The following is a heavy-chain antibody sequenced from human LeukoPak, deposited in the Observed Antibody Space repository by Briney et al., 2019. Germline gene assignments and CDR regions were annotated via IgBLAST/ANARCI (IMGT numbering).Heavy chain of an antibody. CDR2: ISAYNGNT. Sequence: ASVKVSCKASGYTFTSYGISWVRQAPGQGLEWMGWISAYNGNTNYAQKLQGRVTMTTDTSTSTAYMELRSLRSDDTAVYYCARITGLLGATGDAFDVWGQGTMVTVSS. CDR3: ARITGLLGATGDAFDV. V-gene: IGHV1-18*01. CDR1: GYTFTSYG. D-gene: IGHD1-26*01. J-gene: IGHJ3*01.